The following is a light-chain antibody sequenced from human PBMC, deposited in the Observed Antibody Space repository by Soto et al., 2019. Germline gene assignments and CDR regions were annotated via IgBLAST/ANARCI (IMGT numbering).Light chain of an antibody. Sequence: DIQMTQSPSTLSASVGDRVTITCRAGQSVNRWLAWYQQKPGKAPKLLIYETSSLESGVPSRFGGSGSGTEFTLTISSLQPDDFAIYYCQQYNSYSWTFGQGTKVDI. V-gene: IGKV1-5*03. CDR1: QSVNRW. CDR2: ETS. CDR3: QQYNSYSWT. J-gene: IGKJ1*01.